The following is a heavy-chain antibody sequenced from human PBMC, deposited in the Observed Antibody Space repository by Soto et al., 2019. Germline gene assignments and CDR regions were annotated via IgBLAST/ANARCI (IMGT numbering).Heavy chain of an antibody. CDR3: TTTQVGSYYFLDAFDI. J-gene: IGHJ3*02. CDR1: GFTFSNAW. D-gene: IGHD1-26*01. Sequence: GGSLRLSCAASGFTFSNAWMSWVRQAPGKGLEWVGRIKSKTDGGTTDYAAPVKGRFTISRDDSKNTLYLQMNSLKTEDTAVYYCTTTQVGSYYFLDAFDIWGQGTMVTVSS. V-gene: IGHV3-15*01. CDR2: IKSKTDGGTT.